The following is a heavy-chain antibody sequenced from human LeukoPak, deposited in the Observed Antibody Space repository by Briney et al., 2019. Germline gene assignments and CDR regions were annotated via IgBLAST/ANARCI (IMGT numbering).Heavy chain of an antibody. CDR1: GGSFSGYY. CDR2: INHSGST. J-gene: IGHJ4*02. D-gene: IGHD3-10*01. V-gene: IGHV4-34*01. Sequence: SETLSLTCAVYGGSFSGYYWSWIRQPPGKGLEWIGEINHSGSTNYNPSLKSRVTISVDTSKNQFSLKLSSVTAADTAVCYCARHRFGESYYFDYWGQGTLVTVSS. CDR3: ARHRFGESYYFDY.